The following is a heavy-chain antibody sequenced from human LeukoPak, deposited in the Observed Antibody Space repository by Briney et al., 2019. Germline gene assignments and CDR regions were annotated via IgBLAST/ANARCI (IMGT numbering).Heavy chain of an antibody. CDR2: VSYDGSNK. CDR3: ARDRIDYYGSGRLPDAFDI. V-gene: IGHV3-30-3*01. CDR1: GLTFSSQA. Sequence: GGSLRLSCAASGLTFSSQAINWVRQAPGKGLEWVAVVSYDGSNKYYADSVKGRFTISRDNSKNTLYLQMNSLRAEDTAVYYCARDRIDYYGSGRLPDAFDIWGQGTMVTVSS. J-gene: IGHJ3*02. D-gene: IGHD3-10*01.